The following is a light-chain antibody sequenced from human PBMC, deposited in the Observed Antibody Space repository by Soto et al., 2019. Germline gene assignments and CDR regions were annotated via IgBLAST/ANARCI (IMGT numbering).Light chain of an antibody. J-gene: IGKJ5*01. Sequence: EIVLTQSPGTLSLSPGERATLSCRASQSVSSSYLAWYQQKPGQAPRLLIYGTSSRATGIPDRFSGSGSGTEFTLTISSLQPEDVATYYCQKYNSAPSITFGQGTRLEIK. V-gene: IGKV3-20*01. CDR3: QKYNSAPSIT. CDR2: GTS. CDR1: QSVSSSY.